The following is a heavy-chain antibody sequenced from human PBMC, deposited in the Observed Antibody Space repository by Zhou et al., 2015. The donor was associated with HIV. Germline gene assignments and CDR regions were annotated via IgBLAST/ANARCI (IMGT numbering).Heavy chain of an antibody. Sequence: QVQLVQSGAEVKKPGSSVKVSCKASGGIFNNYVFNWVRQAPGQGLEWIGGIIPIFYTTNYAENFQGRVTITADGSTSTAYMELSSLRSEDTAVYYCARAGFSGSGYSFFTYFFDSWGQGSLVTVSS. V-gene: IGHV1-69*01. D-gene: IGHD5-12*01. J-gene: IGHJ5*01. CDR3: ARAGFSGSGYSFFTYFFDS. CDR1: GGIFNNYV. CDR2: IIPIFYTT.